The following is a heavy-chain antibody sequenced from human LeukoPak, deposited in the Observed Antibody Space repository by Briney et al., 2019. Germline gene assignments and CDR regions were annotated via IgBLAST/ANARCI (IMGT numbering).Heavy chain of an antibody. CDR2: INPSGGST. CDR1: GYTFTSYY. CDR3: ARDLRENWFDP. D-gene: IGHD3-3*01. J-gene: IGHJ5*02. Sequence: ASVKVSCKASGYTFTSYYMHWVRQAPGQGLEWMGIINPSGGSTSYAQKLQGRVTMTTDTSTSTAYMELRSLRSDDTAVYYCARDLRENWFDPWGQGTLVTVSS. V-gene: IGHV1-46*01.